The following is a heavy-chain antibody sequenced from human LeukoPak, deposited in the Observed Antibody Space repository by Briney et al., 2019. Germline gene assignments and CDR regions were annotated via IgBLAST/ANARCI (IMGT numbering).Heavy chain of an antibody. CDR1: GFTFSDYA. J-gene: IGHJ4*02. CDR2: FKTNYNQV. V-gene: IGHV3-23*05. Sequence: LSGGSLRLSCVASGFTFSDYAMNWVRQAPGKGLEWVSTFKTNYNQVYYAESVRGRFTISTDNSKNTAYLQMNSLGVEDTALYYCARSVPDYTRFDFWGQGALVTVSS. CDR3: ARSVPDYTRFDF. D-gene: IGHD4-11*01.